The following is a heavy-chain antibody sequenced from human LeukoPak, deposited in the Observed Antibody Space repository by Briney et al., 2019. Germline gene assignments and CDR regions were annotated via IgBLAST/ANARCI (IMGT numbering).Heavy chain of an antibody. Sequence: SETLSLTCAVYGGSFSGYYWSWIRQPRGKGLEWIGEINHSGSTNYNPSLKSRVTISVDTSKNQFSLKLSSVTAADTAVYYCARGPRVGRMYNWFDPWGQGTLVTVSS. D-gene: IGHD5/OR15-5a*01. CDR3: ARGPRVGRMYNWFDP. CDR2: INHSGST. J-gene: IGHJ5*02. V-gene: IGHV4-34*01. CDR1: GGSFSGYY.